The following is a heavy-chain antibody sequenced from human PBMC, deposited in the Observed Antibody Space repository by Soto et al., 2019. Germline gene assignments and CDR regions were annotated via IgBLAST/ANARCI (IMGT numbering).Heavy chain of an antibody. V-gene: IGHV1-18*01. CDR2: ISAYNGNT. CDR1: GYTFTSYG. CDR3: ARDHQDYDILTGYKPSDY. Sequence: QVQLVQSGAEVKKPGASVKVSCKASGYTFTSYGISWVRQAPGQGLEWMGWISAYNGNTNYAQKLQGRVTMTTDTSTSTAYMELRSLRSDDTAVYYCARDHQDYDILTGYKPSDYWGQGTLVTVSS. D-gene: IGHD3-9*01. J-gene: IGHJ4*02.